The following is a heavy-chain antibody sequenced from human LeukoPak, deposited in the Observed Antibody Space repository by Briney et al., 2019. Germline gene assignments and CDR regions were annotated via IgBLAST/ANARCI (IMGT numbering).Heavy chain of an antibody. J-gene: IGHJ3*02. CDR1: GYSFTSYW. D-gene: IGHD3-10*01. V-gene: IGHV5-51*01. CDR3: ARRVTMVRGVNVHDAFDI. Sequence: PGESLKISCKGSGYSFTSYWIGWVRQMPGKGLEWMGIIYPGDSDTRYSPSLQGQVTISADKSISTAYLQWSSLKASDTAMYYCARRVTMVRGVNVHDAFDIWGQGTMVTVSS. CDR2: IYPGDSDT.